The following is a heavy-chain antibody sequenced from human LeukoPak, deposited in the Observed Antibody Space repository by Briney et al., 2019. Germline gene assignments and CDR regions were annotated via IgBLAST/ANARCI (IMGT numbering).Heavy chain of an antibody. CDR3: AKDLSYSFEIPAY. V-gene: IGHV3-30*02. Sequence: TGGSLRLSCAASGFRFGGFGMHWVRQAPAQGLEWAAFIGFDGNKKYLRDSVKGRFTISRDNSGNTLFLQMNSLRAEDTGVYYCAKDLSYSFEIPAYWGQGTLVTVSS. J-gene: IGHJ4*02. CDR1: GFRFGGFG. CDR2: IGFDGNKK. D-gene: IGHD4-11*01.